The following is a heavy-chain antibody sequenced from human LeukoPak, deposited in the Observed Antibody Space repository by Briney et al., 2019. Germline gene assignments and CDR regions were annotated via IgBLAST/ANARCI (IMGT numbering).Heavy chain of an antibody. J-gene: IGHJ6*03. D-gene: IGHD6-19*01. V-gene: IGHV3-30*04. CDR3: ARETSIAVAGTTWNYYYMDV. CDR1: GFTFSSYA. Sequence: PGGSLRLSCAASGFTFSSYAMHWVRQAPGKGLEWVAVISYDGSNKYYADSVKGRFTISRDNSKNTLYLQMNSLRAEDTAVYYCARETSIAVAGTTWNYYYMDVWGKGTTVTVSS. CDR2: ISYDGSNK.